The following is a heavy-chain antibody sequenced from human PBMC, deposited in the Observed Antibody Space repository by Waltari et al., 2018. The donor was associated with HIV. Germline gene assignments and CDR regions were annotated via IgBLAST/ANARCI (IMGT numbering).Heavy chain of an antibody. D-gene: IGHD2-21*02. Sequence: DVLLVESGGKVVRPGGSLRLSCAASGFTFDSYGMHWIRQAPGKGLQWVSGINWNGGSTDYIESVKGRFTISRDNAKNSLYLQMYSLRREDTAVYYCARDGDRRDFDYWGQGTLVTVSS. CDR1: GFTFDSYG. CDR3: ARDGDRRDFDY. V-gene: IGHV3-20*04. CDR2: INWNGGST. J-gene: IGHJ4*02.